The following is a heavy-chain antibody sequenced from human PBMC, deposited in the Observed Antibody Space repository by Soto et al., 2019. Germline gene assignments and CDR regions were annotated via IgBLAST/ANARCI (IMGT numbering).Heavy chain of an antibody. V-gene: IGHV3-30*18. J-gene: IGHJ4*02. D-gene: IGHD6-13*01. CDR3: AKDRGIRYSIFY. CDR1: GFTFSSYG. Sequence: GGSLRLSCAASGFTFSSYGMHWVRQAPGKGLEWVAVISYDGSNKYYADSVKGRFTISRDNSKNTLYLQMNSLRAEDTAVYYCAKDRGIRYSIFYWGQGTLVTVSS. CDR2: ISYDGSNK.